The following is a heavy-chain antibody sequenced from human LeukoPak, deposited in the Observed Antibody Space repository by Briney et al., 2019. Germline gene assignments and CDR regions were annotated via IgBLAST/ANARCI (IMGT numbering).Heavy chain of an antibody. CDR3: ATAIFGVVNSYYYMDV. D-gene: IGHD3-3*01. Sequence: GGSLRLSCAASGFTFSSYGMNWVRQAPGKGLEWVSVIYSGGSTYYADSVKGRFTISRDNSKNTLYLQMNSLRAEDTAVYYCATAIFGVVNSYYYMDVWGKGTTVTVSS. J-gene: IGHJ6*03. CDR1: GFTFSSYG. CDR2: IYSGGST. V-gene: IGHV3-23*03.